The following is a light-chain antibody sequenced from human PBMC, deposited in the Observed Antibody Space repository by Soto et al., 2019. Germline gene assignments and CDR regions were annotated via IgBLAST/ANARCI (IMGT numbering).Light chain of an antibody. V-gene: IGKV3-15*01. J-gene: IGKJ4*01. CDR3: QQYNHWPLT. CDR2: GAS. CDR1: QSVSSN. Sequence: VLAPFPATLSVAPRKRATLSCRASQSVSSNLAWYQQKPGQAPRLLLYGASTRATGIPARFSGSVYGTAGTLNISSLQSEDGAVYYGQQYNHWPLTFGEGTKVEIK.